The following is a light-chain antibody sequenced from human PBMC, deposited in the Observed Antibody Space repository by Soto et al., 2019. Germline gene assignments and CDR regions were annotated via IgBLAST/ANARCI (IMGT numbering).Light chain of an antibody. V-gene: IGLV2-14*01. CDR3: SSYTSSSTLYV. Sequence: QSALTQPASVSGSPGQSITISCTGTRSDVGGYNYVSWYQQHPGKVPKLMIYDVSNRPSGVSNRFSGSKSGNTASLTISGLQAEDEADYYCSSYTSSSTLYVFGTGTKLTVL. J-gene: IGLJ1*01. CDR1: RSDVGGYNY. CDR2: DVS.